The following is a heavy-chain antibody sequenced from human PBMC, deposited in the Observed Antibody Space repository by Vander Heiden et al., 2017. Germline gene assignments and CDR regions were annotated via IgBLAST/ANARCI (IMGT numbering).Heavy chain of an antibody. CDR1: GGTFSSYA. CDR2: ILPIFGTA. CDR3: ARALIYDYVWGSYRYNWFDP. D-gene: IGHD3-16*02. V-gene: IGHV1-69*01. J-gene: IGHJ5*02. Sequence: QVQLVQSGAEVKKPGSSVKVSCKASGGTFSSYAISWVRQAPGQGLEWMGGILPIFGTANYAQKFQGRGTNTADESTSTAYMELSSLRSEDTAVYYCARALIYDYVWGSYRYNWFDPWGQGTLVTVSS.